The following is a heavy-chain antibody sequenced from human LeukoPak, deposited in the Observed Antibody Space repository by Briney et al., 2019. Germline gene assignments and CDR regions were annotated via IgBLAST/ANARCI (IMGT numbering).Heavy chain of an antibody. D-gene: IGHD1-26*01. CDR1: GGSFSNYA. CDR3: ARTLSYSGSYGFDY. Sequence: ASVTVSCKASGGSFSNYAISWVRQAPGQGLEWMGGIIPVFGTANYAQKFQGKVTITAVESTSTAYMEVSSLRSEDTAVYYCARTLSYSGSYGFDYWGQGTLVTVSS. V-gene: IGHV1-69*13. CDR2: IIPVFGTA. J-gene: IGHJ4*02.